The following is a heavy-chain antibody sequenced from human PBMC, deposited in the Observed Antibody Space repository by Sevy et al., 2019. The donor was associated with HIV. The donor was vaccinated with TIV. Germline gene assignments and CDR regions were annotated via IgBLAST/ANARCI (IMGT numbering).Heavy chain of an antibody. V-gene: IGHV3-23*01. Sequence: GGSLRLSCAASGFTFSNYAMSWVRQAPGKGLEWVSGISGSGVDTYYADSVKGRFTVSRGDSKSTLYLQMNSLRAEDTDVYYCARDSRVYGSGSYHFDYWGQGTLVTVSS. J-gene: IGHJ4*02. CDR3: ARDSRVYGSGSYHFDY. CDR1: GFTFSNYA. D-gene: IGHD3-10*01. CDR2: ISGSGVDT.